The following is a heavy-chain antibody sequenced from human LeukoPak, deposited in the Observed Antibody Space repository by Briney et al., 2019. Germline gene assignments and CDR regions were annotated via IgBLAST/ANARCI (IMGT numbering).Heavy chain of an antibody. V-gene: IGHV3-11*04. CDR1: GFTFSDYY. Sequence: GGSLRLSCAASGFTFSDYYMSWIRQAPGKGLEWVSYISSSGSTIYYADSVKGRFTISRDNAKNSLYLQMNSLRAEDTAVYYCAGQSRLGYCSGGGCYSQPFDPWGQGTLVTVSS. J-gene: IGHJ5*02. CDR3: AGQSRLGYCSGGGCYSQPFDP. D-gene: IGHD2-15*01. CDR2: ISSSGSTI.